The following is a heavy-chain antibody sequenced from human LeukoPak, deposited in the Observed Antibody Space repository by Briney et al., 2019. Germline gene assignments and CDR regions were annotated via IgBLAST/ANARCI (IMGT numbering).Heavy chain of an antibody. CDR1: GFTFSSYA. CDR2: ICGRGGTT. D-gene: IGHD3-22*01. Sequence: PGGSLRLSCGASGFTFSSYAMSGVRQAPGKGREGVSGICGRGGTTYYADSVKARLTTSRDNSRNPLYLQMTSLRAEDTAVYYCAKVDSSGYYSKNFHYWGQGSLVTVSS. J-gene: IGHJ4*02. CDR3: AKVDSSGYYSKNFHY. V-gene: IGHV3-23*01.